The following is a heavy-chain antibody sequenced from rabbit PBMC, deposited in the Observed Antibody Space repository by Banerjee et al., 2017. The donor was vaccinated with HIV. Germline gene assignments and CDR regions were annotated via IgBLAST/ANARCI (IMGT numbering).Heavy chain of an antibody. CDR1: GFSFSSTYA. CDR3: ARDGRGSDYNFNL. V-gene: IGHV1S45*01. J-gene: IGHJ4*01. CDR2: IYVGSRGSA. D-gene: IGHD2-1*01. Sequence: QEQLEESGGGLVQPEGSLTLTCKVSGFSFSSTYAMCWVRQAPGKGLEWIACIYVGSRGSAYYTNWAKGRFTISRTSSTTVTLQMTNLTAADTATYFCARDGRGSDYNFNLWGQGTLVTVS.